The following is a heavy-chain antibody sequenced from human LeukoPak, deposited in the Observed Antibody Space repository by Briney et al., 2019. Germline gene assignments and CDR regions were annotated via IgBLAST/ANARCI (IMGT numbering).Heavy chain of an antibody. V-gene: IGHV4-59*01. CDR3: ARDSRRELVHGFDI. D-gene: IGHD3-10*01. CDR2: IYYSGST. J-gene: IGHJ3*02. CDR1: GGSIGSYY. Sequence: SETLSLTCTVSGGSIGSYYWTWIRQPPGKGLEWIGYIYYSGSTNYNPFLKSRITMSVDTSKNQFSLKLTSVTAADTAVYYCARDSRRELVHGFDIWGQGTMVTVSA.